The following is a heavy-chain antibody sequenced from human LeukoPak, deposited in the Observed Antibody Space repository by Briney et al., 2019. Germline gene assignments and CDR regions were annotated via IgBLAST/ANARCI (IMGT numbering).Heavy chain of an antibody. CDR3: ARSLRNAFDI. J-gene: IGHJ3*02. V-gene: IGHV3-48*01. CDR1: GFTFSSYS. D-gene: IGHD3-3*01. CDR2: IRSSSSTI. Sequence: GGSLRLSCAASGFTFSSYSMNWVRQAPGKGLQWVSYIRSSSSTIYYADSVKGRFTISTDNANNSLYLQMNSLRAGDTAVYYCARSLRNAFDIWGQGTMVTVSS.